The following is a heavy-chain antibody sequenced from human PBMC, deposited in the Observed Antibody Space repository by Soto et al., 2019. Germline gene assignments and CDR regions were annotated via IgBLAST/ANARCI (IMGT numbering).Heavy chain of an antibody. D-gene: IGHD7-27*01. Sequence: ASVKVSCKASGYTFTGYYMHWVRQAPGQGLEWMGWINPNSGGTNYAQKFQGRVTMTRDTSISTAYMELSRLRSDDTAVYYCARDLALGWGEELDIWGQGTMVTVSS. J-gene: IGHJ3*02. CDR3: ARDLALGWGEELDI. V-gene: IGHV1-2*02. CDR2: INPNSGGT. CDR1: GYTFTGYY.